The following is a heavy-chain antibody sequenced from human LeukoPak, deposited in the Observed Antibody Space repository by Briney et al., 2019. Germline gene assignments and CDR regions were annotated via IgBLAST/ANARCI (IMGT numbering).Heavy chain of an antibody. Sequence: QAGGSLRLSCAASGFTFSSYWMHWVRQAPGKGPVWVSRINPVGIGTNYADSVKGRFTISRDNAKNTLYLQMNSLRSEDTAVYYCARVGYDYDSRDAFDIWGQGTMVT. D-gene: IGHD3-22*01. CDR1: GFTFSSYW. CDR3: ARVGYDYDSRDAFDI. V-gene: IGHV3-74*01. J-gene: IGHJ3*02. CDR2: INPVGIGT.